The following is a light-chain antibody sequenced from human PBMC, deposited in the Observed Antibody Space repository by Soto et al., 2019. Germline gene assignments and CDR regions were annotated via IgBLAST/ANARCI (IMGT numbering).Light chain of an antibody. Sequence: EIVLTQSPGTLSLSPGDRASLSCRASQSVTTNYLSWYQQKPGQAPRLLMFASNRATGIPGRFSGSGSGTDFTLTISGVEPVDFAVYYCQQSGSLPRTFGQGTKVEI. CDR1: QSVTTNY. J-gene: IGKJ1*01. CDR2: AS. CDR3: QQSGSLPRT. V-gene: IGKV3-20*01.